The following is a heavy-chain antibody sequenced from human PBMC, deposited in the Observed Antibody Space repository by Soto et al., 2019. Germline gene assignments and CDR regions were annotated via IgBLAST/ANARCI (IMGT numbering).Heavy chain of an antibody. Sequence: PSETLSLTCSVSGGSIGSSSYYFGWIRQPPGKGLEWIGSLYYTGTTYYNSSLKSRVTISADKSQNQFSLRLSSVTAADTAVYYCGADCSRTSCSVCVEPWGQVPLVSVS. CDR3: GADCSRTSCSVCVEP. V-gene: IGHV4-39*01. CDR1: GGSIGSSSYY. J-gene: IGHJ5*02. D-gene: IGHD2-15*01. CDR2: LYYTGTT.